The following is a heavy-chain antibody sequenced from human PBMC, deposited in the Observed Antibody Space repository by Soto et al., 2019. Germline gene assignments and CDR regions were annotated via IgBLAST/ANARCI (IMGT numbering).Heavy chain of an antibody. V-gene: IGHV4-38-2*01. CDR3: ARGAATATTGWFDP. CDR1: VYSISSGYY. CDR2: IYHSGST. D-gene: IGHD4-17*01. Sequence: AEALTVTCAVSVYSISSGYYWGWVRQTPGKGLEWIASIYHSGSTYYNPSLKSRVTISVDTSKNQFSLKLTSVTAADTAVYYCARGAATATTGWFDPWGQGIMVTVSS. J-gene: IGHJ5*02.